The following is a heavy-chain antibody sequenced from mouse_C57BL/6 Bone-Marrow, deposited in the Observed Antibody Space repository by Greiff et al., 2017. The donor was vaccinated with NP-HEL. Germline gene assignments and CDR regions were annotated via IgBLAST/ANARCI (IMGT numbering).Heavy chain of an antibody. V-gene: IGHV2-3*01. CDR1: GFSLTSYG. CDR3: AKPGYGYDVGFGY. D-gene: IGHD2-2*01. J-gene: IGHJ3*01. CDR2: ICGDGST. Sequence: VQLVESGPGLVAPSQSLSISCTVSGFSLTSYGVSWVRQPPGKGLEWLGVICGDGSTNYHSAPISRLCISKDHSTSHVFLTLISLLTDDTAAYYCAKPGYGYDVGFGYWGQGALVSV.